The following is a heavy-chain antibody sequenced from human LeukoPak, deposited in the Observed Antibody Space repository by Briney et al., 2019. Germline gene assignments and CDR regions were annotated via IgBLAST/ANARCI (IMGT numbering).Heavy chain of an antibody. Sequence: PGGSLRLSCAASGFTFSSYSMNWVRQPPGKGLEWIGEINHSGSTNYNPSLKSRVTISVDTSKNQFSLKLSSVTAADTAVYYCARGFSMGFDFWSGYYIYGMDVWGQGTTVTVSS. CDR3: ARGFSMGFDFWSGYYIYGMDV. CDR1: GFTFSSYS. V-gene: IGHV4-34*01. J-gene: IGHJ6*02. D-gene: IGHD3-3*01. CDR2: INHSGST.